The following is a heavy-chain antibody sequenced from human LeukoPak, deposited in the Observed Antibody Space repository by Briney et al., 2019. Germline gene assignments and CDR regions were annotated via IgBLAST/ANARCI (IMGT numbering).Heavy chain of an antibody. J-gene: IGHJ4*02. Sequence: PSETLSLTCAVYGGSFSGYYWSWIRQPPGKGLEWIGEINHSGSTNYNPSLKSRVTISVDTSKNQFSLKLSSVTAADTAVYYCARRGYYYGSGSYFWGQGTLVTVSS. CDR3: ARRGYYYGSGSYF. CDR1: GGSFSGYY. D-gene: IGHD3-10*01. V-gene: IGHV4-34*01. CDR2: INHSGST.